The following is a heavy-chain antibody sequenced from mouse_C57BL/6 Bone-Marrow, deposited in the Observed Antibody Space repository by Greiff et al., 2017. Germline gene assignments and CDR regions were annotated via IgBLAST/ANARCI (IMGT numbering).Heavy chain of an antibody. J-gene: IGHJ1*03. CDR2: IDPSDSYT. V-gene: IGHV1-69*01. CDR3: ARDYGSSHWYFDV. Sequence: QVQLQQPGAELVMPGASVKLSCKASGYTFTSYWMHWVKQRPGQGLEWIGEIDPSDSYTNYNQKFKGKSTLTVDKSSSTAYMQLSSLTSEDSAVYYCARDYGSSHWYFDVWGTGTTVTVSS. D-gene: IGHD1-1*01. CDR1: GYTFTSYW.